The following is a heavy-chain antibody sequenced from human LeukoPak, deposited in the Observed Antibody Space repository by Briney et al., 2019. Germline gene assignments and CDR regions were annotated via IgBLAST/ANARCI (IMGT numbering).Heavy chain of an antibody. CDR3: ARYSSGWYDYYGMDV. CDR2: INPNSGGT. Sequence: ASVKVSCKASGYTFTGYYMHWVRQAPGQGLEWMGWINPNSGGTNYAQKFQGWVTMTRDTSISTAYMELSRLRSDDAAVYYCARYSSGWYDYYGMDVWGQGTTVTVSS. D-gene: IGHD6-19*01. CDR1: GYTFTGYY. J-gene: IGHJ6*02. V-gene: IGHV1-2*04.